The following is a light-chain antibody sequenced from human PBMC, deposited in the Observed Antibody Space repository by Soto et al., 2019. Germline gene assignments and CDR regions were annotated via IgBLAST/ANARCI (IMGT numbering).Light chain of an antibody. CDR2: DAS. J-gene: IGKJ4*01. CDR3: QQRSNWPPSLT. CDR1: QSVSSY. Sequence: EIVLRQSPATLSLSPGERATLSCRASQSVSSYLAWYQQKPGQAPRLLIYDASNRATGIPARFSGSGSGTDFTLTISSLEPEDFAVYYCQQRSNWPPSLTFGGGTKV. V-gene: IGKV3-11*01.